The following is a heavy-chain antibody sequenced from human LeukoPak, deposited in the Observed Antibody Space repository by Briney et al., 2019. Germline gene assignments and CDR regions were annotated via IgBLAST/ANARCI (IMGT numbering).Heavy chain of an antibody. V-gene: IGHV3-64*01. CDR2: ISSNGGST. CDR3: ARGYCSSTSCQHLGY. D-gene: IGHD2-2*01. Sequence: GSLRLSCAASGFTFSSYAMHWVRQAPGKGLEYVSAISSNGGSTYYANSVKGRFTISRDNSKNTLYLQMGSLRAEDMAVYYCARGYCSSTSCQHLGYWGQGTLVTVSS. CDR1: GFTFSSYA. J-gene: IGHJ4*02.